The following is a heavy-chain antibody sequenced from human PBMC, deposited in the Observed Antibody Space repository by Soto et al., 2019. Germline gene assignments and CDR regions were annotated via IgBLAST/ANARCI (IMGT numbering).Heavy chain of an antibody. CDR1: GGTFSSYA. V-gene: IGHV1-69*13. CDR2: IIPIFGTA. CDR3: ARTRELPIVNWFDP. J-gene: IGHJ5*02. D-gene: IGHD1-26*01. Sequence: SVEVSCKASGGTFSSYAISWVRQAPGQGLEWMGGIIPIFGTANYAQKFQGRVTITADESTSTAYMELSSLRSEDTAVYYCARTRELPIVNWFDPWGQGTLVTVSS.